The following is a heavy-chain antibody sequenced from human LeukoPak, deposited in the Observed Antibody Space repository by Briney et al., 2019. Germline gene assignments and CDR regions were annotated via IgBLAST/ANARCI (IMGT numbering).Heavy chain of an antibody. Sequence: SETLSLTCAVYGGSFSGYYWSWIRQPPGKGLEWIGEINHSGSTNYNPSLKSRVTISVDTSKNQFSLKLSSVTAADTAVYYCAREESWNDDGGSLTDYWGQGTLVTVSS. J-gene: IGHJ4*02. CDR3: AREESWNDDGGSLTDY. D-gene: IGHD1-1*01. CDR2: INHSGST. V-gene: IGHV4-34*01. CDR1: GGSFSGYY.